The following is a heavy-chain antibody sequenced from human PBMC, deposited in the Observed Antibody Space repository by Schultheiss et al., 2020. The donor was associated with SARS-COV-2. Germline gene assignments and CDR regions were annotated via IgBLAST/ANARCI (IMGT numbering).Heavy chain of an antibody. CDR3: ARELPNYDILTGTQSNWFDP. CDR2: INHSGST. CDR1: GGSFSGYY. Sequence: SETLSLTCAVYGGSFSGYYWSWIRQPPGKGLEWIGEINHSGSTNYNPSLKSRVTISVDTSKNQFSLQLNSVTPEDTAVYYCARELPNYDILTGTQSNWFDPWGQGTLVTVSS. V-gene: IGHV4-34*01. J-gene: IGHJ5*02. D-gene: IGHD3-9*01.